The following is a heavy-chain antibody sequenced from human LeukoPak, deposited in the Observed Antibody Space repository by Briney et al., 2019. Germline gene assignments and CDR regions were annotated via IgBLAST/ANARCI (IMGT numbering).Heavy chain of an antibody. D-gene: IGHD5-12*01. J-gene: IGHJ4*02. Sequence: SETLSLTCTVSGYSISSGYYWSWIRQPPGKGLEWIGEINHSGSTNYNPSLKSRVTISVDTSKNQFSLKLSSVTAADTAVYYCARRGYSGYGPPSRGSPFDYWGQGTLVTVSS. CDR2: INHSGST. CDR1: GYSISSGYY. V-gene: IGHV4-38-2*02. CDR3: ARRGYSGYGPPSRGSPFDY.